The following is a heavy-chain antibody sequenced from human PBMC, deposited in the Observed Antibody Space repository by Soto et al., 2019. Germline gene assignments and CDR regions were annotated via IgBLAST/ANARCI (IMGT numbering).Heavy chain of an antibody. CDR3: ARGLRGAYGMDV. J-gene: IGHJ6*02. CDR2: IKADESTT. Sequence: EVQLVESGGGLVQPGGSLRLSCAASGFTFTDYWVHWVRQPPGKGLVWVSRIKADESTTSYADSVEGRFTISRDNARNTVYLQINSLRAEDTAVYSCARGLRGAYGMDVWSQGTTVTVSS. CDR1: GFTFTDYW. D-gene: IGHD2-21*02. V-gene: IGHV3-74*01.